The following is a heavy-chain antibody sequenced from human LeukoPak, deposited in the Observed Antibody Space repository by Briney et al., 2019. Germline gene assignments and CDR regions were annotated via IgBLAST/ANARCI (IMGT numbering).Heavy chain of an antibody. CDR1: GFTSNDHA. Sequence: PGRSLRLSCAASGFTSNDHAMYWVRQAPGKGLEWVSGINWNSDNIGYADSVKGRFTISRDDAKNSLFLQMNSLRTEDAALYYCARASYYYDTTGLGAVDIWGQGTMVTVSS. J-gene: IGHJ3*02. V-gene: IGHV3-9*02. D-gene: IGHD3-22*01. CDR2: INWNSDNI. CDR3: ARASYYYDTTGLGAVDI.